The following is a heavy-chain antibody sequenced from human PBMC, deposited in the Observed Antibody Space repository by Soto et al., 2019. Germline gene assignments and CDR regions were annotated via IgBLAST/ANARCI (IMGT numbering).Heavy chain of an antibody. CDR2: IYYSGST. Sequence: PSETLSLTCTVSGGSISSGDYYWSWIRQPPGKGLEWIGYIYYSGSTYYNPSLKSRVTISVDTSKNQFSLKLSSVTAADTAVYYCASALYYYDSSGYLEYGMDVWGQGTTATVSS. V-gene: IGHV4-30-4*01. J-gene: IGHJ6*02. CDR1: GGSISSGDYY. D-gene: IGHD3-22*01. CDR3: ASALYYYDSSGYLEYGMDV.